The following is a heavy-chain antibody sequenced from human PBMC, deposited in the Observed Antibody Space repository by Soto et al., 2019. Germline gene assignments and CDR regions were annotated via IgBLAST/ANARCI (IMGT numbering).Heavy chain of an antibody. CDR1: GFTFSRCS. D-gene: IGHD3-10*02. CDR2: ISYDGSNT. Sequence: QVQLVESGGGVVQPGRSLTLSCAASGFTFSRCSMHWVRQAPGKGLACVAVISYDGSNTHYAESVKGRFNISRDDSKNTVFLQMNNLRGEDSAVYDCARDHGMFLSYYYYGMDVWGQVTTVSVSS. J-gene: IGHJ6*02. V-gene: IGHV3-30-3*01. CDR3: ARDHGMFLSYYYYGMDV.